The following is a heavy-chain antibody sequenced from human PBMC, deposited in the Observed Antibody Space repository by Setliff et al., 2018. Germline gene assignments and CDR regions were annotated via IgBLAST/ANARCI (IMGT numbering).Heavy chain of an antibody. CDR1: GASIRNNYY. D-gene: IGHD3-22*01. Sequence: SETLSLTCAVSGASIRNNYYWGWIRQSPGTGLEWIGSIFYSGMAYYNPSLKSRVTISVDTSKNQFSLKLSSVTAADTAVYYCARGARYYYDSSGYYYPRRNFDYWGQGTLVTVSS. J-gene: IGHJ4*02. CDR3: ARGARYYYDSSGYYYPRRNFDY. V-gene: IGHV4-39*07. CDR2: IFYSGMA.